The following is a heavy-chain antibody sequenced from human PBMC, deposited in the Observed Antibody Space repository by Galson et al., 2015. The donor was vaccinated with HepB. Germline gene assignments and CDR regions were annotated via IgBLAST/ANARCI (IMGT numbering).Heavy chain of an antibody. J-gene: IGHJ5*02. CDR1: GFTFSDYS. CDR3: ARDARYRPSLFDP. V-gene: IGHV3-11*01. D-gene: IGHD2-2*02. Sequence: SLRLSCAASGFTFSDYSMSWLRQTPGKGLEWVSSINTSGNTIYYADSVKGRFTISRDNARNSLYLQMNSLRAEDTAVYYCARDARYRPSLFDPWGQGTLVTVSS. CDR2: INTSGNTI.